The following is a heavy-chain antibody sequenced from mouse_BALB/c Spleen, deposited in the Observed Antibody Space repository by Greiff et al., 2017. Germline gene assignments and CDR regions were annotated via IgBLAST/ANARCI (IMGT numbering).Heavy chain of an antibody. Sequence: VQLQQSGAELVRSGASVKLSCTASGFNIKDYYMHWVKQRPEQGLEWIGWIDPENGNTKYDPKFQGKATITADTSSNTAYLQLSSLTSEDTAVYYCATDRYGYAMDYWGQGTSVTVSS. CDR1: GFNIKDYY. D-gene: IGHD2-14*01. CDR2: IDPENGNT. V-gene: IGHV14-1*02. J-gene: IGHJ4*01. CDR3: ATDRYGYAMDY.